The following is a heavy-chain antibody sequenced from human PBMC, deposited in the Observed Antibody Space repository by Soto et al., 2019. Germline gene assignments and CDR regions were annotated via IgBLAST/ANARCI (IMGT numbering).Heavy chain of an antibody. CDR3: ARGGAVASAIDS. Sequence: QVQLVQSGDEVKKPGDSVKVSCKASDNSFSTFDLSWVRQAPGQGLEWMGSVSPYNGYTDYAQNLQGRVTMTTDGDTSTAYLELRSARSDDTAVYYCARGGAVASAIDSWGQGTLVTVSS. D-gene: IGHD6-19*01. CDR1: DNSFSTFD. CDR2: VSPYNGYT. V-gene: IGHV1-18*01. J-gene: IGHJ4*02.